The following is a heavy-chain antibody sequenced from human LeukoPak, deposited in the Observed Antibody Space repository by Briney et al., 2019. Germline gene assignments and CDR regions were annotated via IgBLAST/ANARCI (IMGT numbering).Heavy chain of an antibody. CDR1: GFTVSSNY. CDR3: AREFPEYSSSWYGYFDY. CDR2: IYSGGST. J-gene: IGHJ4*02. Sequence: PGGSLRLSCAASGFTVSSNYMSWVRQAPGKGAEWGSVIYSGGSTYYTDSVKGRFTISRDNSKNTLYLQMNSLRAEDTAVYYCAREFPEYSSSWYGYFDYWGQGTLVTVSS. D-gene: IGHD6-13*01. V-gene: IGHV3-53*01.